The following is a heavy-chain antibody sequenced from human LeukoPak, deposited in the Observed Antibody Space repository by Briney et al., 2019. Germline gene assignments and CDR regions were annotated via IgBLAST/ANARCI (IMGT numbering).Heavy chain of an antibody. CDR2: IKQDGSEK. CDR1: GFTFSSYW. J-gene: IGHJ6*02. CDR3: ARDLSIAARPDYYGMDV. D-gene: IGHD6-6*01. Sequence: GGSLRLSCAASGFTFSSYWMSWVRQAPGKGLEWVANIKQDGSEKYYVDSVKGRFTISRDNAKNSLYLQMNSLRAEDTAVYYCARDLSIAARPDYYGMDVWGQGTTVTVSS. V-gene: IGHV3-7*03.